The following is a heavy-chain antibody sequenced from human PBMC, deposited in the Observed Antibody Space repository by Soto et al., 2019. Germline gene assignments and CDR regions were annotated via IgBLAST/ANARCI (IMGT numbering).Heavy chain of an antibody. Sequence: QVQLQESGPGLVKPSETLSLTCTVSGGSISSYYWSWIRQPPGKGLEWIGYIYYSGSTNYNPSLKSRVNISVDTSKNQFSLKLSSVTAADTAVYYCAREAPSRLLSHWGQGTLVTVSS. J-gene: IGHJ4*02. CDR3: AREAPSRLLSH. CDR2: IYYSGST. CDR1: GGSISSYY. V-gene: IGHV4-59*01. D-gene: IGHD6-25*01.